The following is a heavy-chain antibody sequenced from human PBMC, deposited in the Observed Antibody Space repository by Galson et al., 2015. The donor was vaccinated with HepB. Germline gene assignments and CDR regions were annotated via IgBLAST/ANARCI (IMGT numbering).Heavy chain of an antibody. CDR1: GYTLTELS. CDR2: FDPEDGET. V-gene: IGHV1-24*01. CDR3: ATGIYSSSWPTPNYYYYGMDV. J-gene: IGHJ6*02. Sequence: SVKVSCKVSGYTLTELSMHWVRQAPGKGLEWMGGFDPEDGETIYAQKFQGRVTMTEDTSTDTAYMELSSLRSEDTAVYYCATGIYSSSWPTPNYYYYGMDVWGQGTTVTVSS. D-gene: IGHD6-13*01.